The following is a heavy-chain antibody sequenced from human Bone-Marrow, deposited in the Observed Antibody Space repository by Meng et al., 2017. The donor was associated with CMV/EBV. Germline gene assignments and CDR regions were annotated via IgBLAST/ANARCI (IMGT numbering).Heavy chain of an antibody. CDR3: ARVVAAAGLDY. V-gene: IGHV3-21*01. Sequence: GEYLKISCAASGFTFSSYSMNWVRQAPGKGLEWVSSISSSSSYIYYADSVKGRFTISRDNAKNSLYLQMNSLRAEDTAVYYCARVVAAAGLDYWGQGTLVTVSS. D-gene: IGHD6-13*01. CDR1: GFTFSSYS. J-gene: IGHJ4*02. CDR2: ISSSSSYI.